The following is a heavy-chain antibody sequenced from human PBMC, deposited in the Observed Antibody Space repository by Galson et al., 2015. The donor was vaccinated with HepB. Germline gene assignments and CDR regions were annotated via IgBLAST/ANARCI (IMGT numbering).Heavy chain of an antibody. Sequence: SLRLSCAASGFTFSSYAMHWVRQAPGKGLEWVAVISYDGSNKYYADSVKGRFTISRDNSKNTLYLQMNSLKTEDTAVYYCTRPSIAARPDYWGQGTTVTVSS. J-gene: IGHJ4*03. V-gene: IGHV3-30-3*01. CDR1: GFTFSSYA. CDR3: TRPSIAARPDY. D-gene: IGHD6-6*01. CDR2: ISYDGSNK.